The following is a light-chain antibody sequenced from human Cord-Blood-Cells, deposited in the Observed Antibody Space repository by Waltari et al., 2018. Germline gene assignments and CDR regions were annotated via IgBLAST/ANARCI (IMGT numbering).Light chain of an antibody. CDR3: SSYTRSNPRV. CDR2: DVT. Sequence: QSALTQPASVSGSPGQSITISCTGTSSDVGGYNYVSWYQQHPGKAPKLMIYDVTSCLLVVSNRLSGSKPGNTAFLTTTGLQAEDGADYYSSSYTRSNPRVFGTRTKLTV. J-gene: IGLJ1*01. CDR1: SSDVGGYNY. V-gene: IGLV2-14*01.